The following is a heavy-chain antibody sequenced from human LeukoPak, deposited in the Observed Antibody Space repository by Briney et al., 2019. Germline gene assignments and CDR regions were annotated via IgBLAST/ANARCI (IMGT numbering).Heavy chain of an antibody. D-gene: IGHD3-22*01. CDR2: ISSSSSYI. Sequence: GGSLRLSCAASGFTFSSYSMNWVRQAPGKGLEWVSSISSSSSYIYYADSVKGRFTISRDNAKNSLYLQMNSLRAEDTAVYYCARDRGRSGSYDYFMDVWGKGTTVTVSS. J-gene: IGHJ6*03. CDR1: GFTFSSYS. CDR3: ARDRGRSGSYDYFMDV. V-gene: IGHV3-21*01.